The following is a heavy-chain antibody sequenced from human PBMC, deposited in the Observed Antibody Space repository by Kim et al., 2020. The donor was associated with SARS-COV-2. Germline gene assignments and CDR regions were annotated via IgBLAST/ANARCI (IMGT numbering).Heavy chain of an antibody. Sequence: GGSLRLSCAASGFTFSSYGMHWVRQAPGKGLEWVAGISDDGSNKDYADSVKGRFTISRDNAKNTLYLQMNSLRAEDTAVYYCASKGWFGEFFTLDPRGQGTLVTASS. J-gene: IGHJ5*02. V-gene: IGHV3-33*05. D-gene: IGHD3-10*01. CDR1: GFTFSSYG. CDR3: ASKGWFGEFFTLDP. CDR2: ISDDGSNK.